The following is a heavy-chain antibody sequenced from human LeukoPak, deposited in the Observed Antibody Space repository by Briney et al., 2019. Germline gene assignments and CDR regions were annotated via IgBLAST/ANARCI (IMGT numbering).Heavy chain of an antibody. CDR1: GYTFTTYG. V-gene: IGHV1-8*02. CDR2: MNPKSGNT. J-gene: IGHJ5*02. CDR3: ARSKRAVFGPDP. D-gene: IGHD3-16*01. Sequence: ASVKVSCKASGYTFTTYGISWVRQATGQGLEWMGWMNPKSGNTGYAQKFQGRVTMTRDTSISTAYMELSSLRSEDTAVYYCARSKRAVFGPDPWGQGTLVTVSS.